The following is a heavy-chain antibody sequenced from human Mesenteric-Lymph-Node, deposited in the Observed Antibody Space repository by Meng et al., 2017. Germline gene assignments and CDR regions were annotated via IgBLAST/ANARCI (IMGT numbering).Heavy chain of an antibody. CDR1: GFTFDDYA. J-gene: IGHJ4*02. CDR3: ARPLSTAMVIFWLDY. CDR2: INSDGSST. Sequence: GGSLRLSCAASGFTFDDYAMHWVPQAPGKGLVWVSHINSDGSSTTYADSVKGRFTISRDNAKSTLYLQMNRLRAEDTAVYYCARPLSTAMVIFWLDYWGQGTLVTVSS. D-gene: IGHD5-18*01. V-gene: IGHV3-74*01.